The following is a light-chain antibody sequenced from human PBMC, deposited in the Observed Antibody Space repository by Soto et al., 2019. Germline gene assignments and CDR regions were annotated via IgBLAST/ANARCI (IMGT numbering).Light chain of an antibody. J-gene: IGKJ3*01. CDR1: QTVSSTY. Sequence: EIVLTQSPGTLSLSPGERATLSCRASQTVSSTYLAWYQQKPGQAPRLLIYGASSRATGIPDRFSGSGSATDFTLTISILEPEDFAVYYCQQYDRSPFTFGPGTKVDIK. V-gene: IGKV3-20*01. CDR2: GAS. CDR3: QQYDRSPFT.